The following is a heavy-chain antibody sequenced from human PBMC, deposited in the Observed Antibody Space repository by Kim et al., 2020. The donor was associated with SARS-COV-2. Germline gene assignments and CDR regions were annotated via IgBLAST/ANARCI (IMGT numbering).Heavy chain of an antibody. Sequence: GGSLRLSCAASGFTFSSYAMHWVRQAPGKGLEWVAVISYDGSNKYYADSVKGRFTISRDNSKNTLYLQMNSLRAEDTAVYYCARDSGSYYVHYYYGMDVWGQGTTVTVSS. V-gene: IGHV3-30-3*01. CDR2: ISYDGSNK. D-gene: IGHD1-26*01. CDR1: GFTFSSYA. J-gene: IGHJ6*02. CDR3: ARDSGSYYVHYYYGMDV.